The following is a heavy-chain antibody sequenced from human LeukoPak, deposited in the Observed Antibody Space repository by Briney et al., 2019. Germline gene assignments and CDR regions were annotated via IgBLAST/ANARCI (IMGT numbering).Heavy chain of an antibody. V-gene: IGHV3-7*01. D-gene: IGHD1-26*01. CDR3: ARDPIVGDTGGGDY. Sequence: GGSLRLSCAASGFTFSSYLMTWVRQAPGKGLEWVSNINGDGSIENYVHSVRGRFSIFRDNAKDALYLQMNSLRVDDTAIYYCARDPIVGDTGGGDYWGQGTLVTVSS. CDR2: INGDGSIE. CDR1: GFTFSSYL. J-gene: IGHJ4*02.